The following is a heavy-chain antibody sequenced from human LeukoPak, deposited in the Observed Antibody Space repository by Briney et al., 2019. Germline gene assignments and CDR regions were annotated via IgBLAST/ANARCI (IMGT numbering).Heavy chain of an antibody. V-gene: IGHV3-48*03. CDR2: ISSGGSVI. Sequence: GGSLRLSCRASGFIFSNYEMNWVRPAPGKGLEWVTYISSGGSVIYYADSVKGLFTISRDNAKNSLYLQMNSLRAEDTAVYYCARVVWDTYCGSFDSWGQGTLVTVSS. CDR1: GFIFSNYE. D-gene: IGHD2-21*01. J-gene: IGHJ4*02. CDR3: ARVVWDTYCGSFDS.